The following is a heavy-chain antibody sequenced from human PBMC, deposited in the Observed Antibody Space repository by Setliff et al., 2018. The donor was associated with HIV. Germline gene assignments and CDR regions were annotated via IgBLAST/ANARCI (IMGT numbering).Heavy chain of an antibody. J-gene: IGHJ6*03. CDR2: VYYNGVT. Sequence: TLSLTCSVSGGSVRSNNYFWSWVRQPPGKGLQYIGTVYYNGVTYFNPSLKSRLTISVDTSKNQFSLKLSSLTAADTAVYYCARHWGSGWYMAMDVWGKGTTVTV. CDR1: GGSVRSNNYF. CDR3: ARHWGSGWYMAMDV. D-gene: IGHD6-19*01. V-gene: IGHV4-39*01.